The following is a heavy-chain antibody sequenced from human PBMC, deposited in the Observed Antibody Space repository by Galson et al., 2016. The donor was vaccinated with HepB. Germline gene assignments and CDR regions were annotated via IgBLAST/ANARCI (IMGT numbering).Heavy chain of an antibody. CDR3: AREAYYDFWSGYYGYDFYDYGMDG. V-gene: IGHV3-33*01. J-gene: IGHJ6*02. Sequence: LRLSCAASGFNFSTYGMHWVRQAPGEGLEWVALIWYDENNKNYADSVRGRFTISRDNSKNTLYLQMNSLRAEDTAVYYCAREAYYDFWSGYYGYDFYDYGMDGWGQGTAVTVSS. CDR2: IWYDENNK. D-gene: IGHD3-3*01. CDR1: GFNFSTYG.